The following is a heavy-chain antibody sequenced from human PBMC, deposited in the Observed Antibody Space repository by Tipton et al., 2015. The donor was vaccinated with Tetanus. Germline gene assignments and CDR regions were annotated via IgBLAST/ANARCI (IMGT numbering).Heavy chain of an antibody. CDR3: ARQWEYCSGGSCYGFGMDV. V-gene: IGHV4-34*01. CDR1: GGSFSGYH. J-gene: IGHJ6*02. CDR2: IYYSGST. Sequence: LRLSCAVYGGSFSGYHWSWIRQPPGKGLEWIGSIYYSGSTYYNPSLKSRVTISVDTSKNQFSLKLSSVTAADTAVYYCARQWEYCSGGSCYGFGMDVWGQGTTVTVSS. D-gene: IGHD2-15*01.